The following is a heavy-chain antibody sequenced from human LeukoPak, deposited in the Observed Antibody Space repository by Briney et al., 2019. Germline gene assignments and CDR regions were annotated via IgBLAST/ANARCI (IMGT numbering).Heavy chain of an antibody. CDR3: FFPGVTGKVY. Sequence: PGGSLRLSCAASGFTFSNYAMHWVRQAPGRGLEWVAVISSDGSNKYYADSVKGRFTISRDNSKNTLYLQMNSLRAEDTAVYYCFFPGVTGKVYWGQGTLVTVSS. V-gene: IGHV3-30-3*01. CDR2: ISSDGSNK. D-gene: IGHD1-20*01. CDR1: GFTFSNYA. J-gene: IGHJ4*02.